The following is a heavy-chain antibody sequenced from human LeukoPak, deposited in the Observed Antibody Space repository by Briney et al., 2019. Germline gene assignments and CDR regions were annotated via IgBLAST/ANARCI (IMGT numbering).Heavy chain of an antibody. V-gene: IGHV4-39*01. CDR2: IFYSGST. D-gene: IGHD6-13*01. Sequence: SSETLPLTCTVSGGSISTSNYYWGWIRQPPGKGLEWIGNIFYSGSTYYNPSLKSRVTISVDTSKNQFSLKLSSVTAADTAVYYCARLKGGEQQPGEDVFDYWGQGTLVTVSS. CDR1: GGSISTSNYY. CDR3: ARLKGGEQQPGEDVFDY. J-gene: IGHJ4*02.